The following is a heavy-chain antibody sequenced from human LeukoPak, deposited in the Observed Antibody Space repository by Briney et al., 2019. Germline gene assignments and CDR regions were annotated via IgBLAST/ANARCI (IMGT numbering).Heavy chain of an antibody. V-gene: IGHV1-18*01. J-gene: IGHJ1*01. CDR2: ISAYNGNT. Sequence: ASVKVSCKASGYTFTSYGISWVRQAPGQGLEWMGWISAYNGNTNYAQKLHGRVTMTTDTSTSTAYMELRSLRSDDTAVYYCARSDPYYYDSSGYPPTPEYFQHWGQGTLVTVSS. CDR1: GYTFTSYG. CDR3: ARSDPYYYDSSGYPPTPEYFQH. D-gene: IGHD3-22*01.